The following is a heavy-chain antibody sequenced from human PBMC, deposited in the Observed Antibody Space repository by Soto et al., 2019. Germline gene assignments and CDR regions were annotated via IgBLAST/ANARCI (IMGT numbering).Heavy chain of an antibody. V-gene: IGHV4-34*01. CDR2: INHSGST. CDR3: ARASTIFGVVYYYYYGMDV. Sequence: SETLPVTYAVYGGSFSGYYWSWIRQPPGKGLEWIGEINHSGSTNYNPSLKSRVTISVDTSKNQFSLKLSSVTAADTAVYYCARASTIFGVVYYYYYGMDVWGQGTKVT. J-gene: IGHJ6*02. D-gene: IGHD3-3*01. CDR1: GGSFSGYY.